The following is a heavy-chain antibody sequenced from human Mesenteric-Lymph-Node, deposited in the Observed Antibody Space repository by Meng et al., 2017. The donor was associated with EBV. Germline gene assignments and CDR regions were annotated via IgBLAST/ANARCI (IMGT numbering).Heavy chain of an antibody. CDR1: GFSLSTSGVG. J-gene: IGHJ4*02. V-gene: IGHV2-5*02. CDR2: IYWDDDK. CDR3: THINGGGNSGFLDY. D-gene: IGHD4-23*01. Sequence: QITLKESCPTLVQPLQTLTLTCTFSGFSLSTSGVGVGWIRQPPGKALEWLALIYWDDDKRYSPSLKSRLTITKDTSKNQVVLTMINMDPVDTATYYCTHINGGGNSGFLDYWGQGTLVTVSS.